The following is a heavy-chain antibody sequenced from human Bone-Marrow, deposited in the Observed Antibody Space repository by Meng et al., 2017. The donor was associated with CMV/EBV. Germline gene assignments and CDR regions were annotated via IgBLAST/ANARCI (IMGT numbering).Heavy chain of an antibody. CDR3: ARVGFNARAVDF. CDR2: TYHSGET. CDR1: GYSISDGYY. Sequence: SETLSLTCTVSGYSISDGYYWGWIRQSPGKGLEWIASTYHSGETFHNPSLKRRVTISVDTSKNHFSLRLTSVTAADTAVYFCARVGFNARAVDFWGQGKLVNV. D-gene: IGHD2-2*01. V-gene: IGHV4-38-2*02. J-gene: IGHJ3*01.